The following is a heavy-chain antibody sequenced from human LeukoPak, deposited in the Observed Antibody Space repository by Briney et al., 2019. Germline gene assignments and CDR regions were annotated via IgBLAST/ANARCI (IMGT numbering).Heavy chain of an antibody. CDR1: GFTFSSYS. V-gene: IGHV3-23*01. D-gene: IGHD1-1*01. CDR2: ISGSSGTT. CDR3: AKACTTAVRQPFDS. J-gene: IGHJ4*02. Sequence: SGGSLRLSCAASGFTFSSYSMSWVRQAPGKGLEWISVISGSSGTTFYADSVKGRFTTSRDNSKNTLDLQMKSLRAEDTAIYYCAKACTTAVRQPFDSWGQGTLVTVSS.